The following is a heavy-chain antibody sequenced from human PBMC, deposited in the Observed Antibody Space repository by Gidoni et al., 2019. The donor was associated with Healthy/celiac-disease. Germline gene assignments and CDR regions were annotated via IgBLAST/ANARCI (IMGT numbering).Heavy chain of an antibody. J-gene: IGHJ4*02. CDR1: GFPFVDFA. CDR3: TRVRYYDSSGPLGLSDY. D-gene: IGHD3-22*01. Sequence: EVQLVESGGGLVQPGRSLRLSCTASGFPFVDFAMSWFRQAPGKGLEWVGFIRSKAYGGTTEYAASVKGRFTISRDDSKSIAYLQMNSLKTEDTAVYYCTRVRYYDSSGPLGLSDYWGQGTLVTVSS. CDR2: IRSKAYGGTT. V-gene: IGHV3-49*03.